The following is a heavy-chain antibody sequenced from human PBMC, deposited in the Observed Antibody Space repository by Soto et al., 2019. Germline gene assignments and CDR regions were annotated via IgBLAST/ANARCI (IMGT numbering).Heavy chain of an antibody. V-gene: IGHV3-7*01. D-gene: IGHD6-25*01. CDR2: INQDGSEK. J-gene: IGHJ4*02. Sequence: EEQLVESGGGLVQPGGSLRLSCAASGFIFSNFWINWVRQAPGKGLEWVASINQDGSEKYYVDSVKGRFTISRDNAKNSLYLQMNSLRPEDTAVYYCAVLSIAAVVDFWGQGTLVTVSS. CDR1: GFIFSNFW. CDR3: AVLSIAAVVDF.